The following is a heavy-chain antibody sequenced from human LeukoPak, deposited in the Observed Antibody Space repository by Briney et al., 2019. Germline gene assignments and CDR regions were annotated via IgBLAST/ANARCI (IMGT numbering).Heavy chain of an antibody. V-gene: IGHV1-18*01. J-gene: IGHJ4*02. Sequence: SVTVSCKTSGYTFGNYAITWVRQAPGQGLEWMGWISGDNGDTKYAQKVQGRVTVTTDTSTTTTYMELRSLRSDDTAVYYCARDADGSGTLLDYWGQGSLVTVSS. CDR3: ARDADGSGTLLDY. CDR1: GYTFGNYA. D-gene: IGHD3-10*01. CDR2: ISGDNGDT.